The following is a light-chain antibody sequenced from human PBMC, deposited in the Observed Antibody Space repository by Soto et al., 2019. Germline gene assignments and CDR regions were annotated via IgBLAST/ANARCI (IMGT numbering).Light chain of an antibody. Sequence: QSALTQPASVSGSPGQSITISCTGTSSDVGGYNYVSWYQQHPGKAPKLMIFEVSNRPSGISIRFSGSKSGNTASLTISGLQTEDEADYYCSSYTNNSPYVFGTGTKLTVL. CDR3: SSYTNNSPYV. CDR2: EVS. CDR1: SSDVGGYNY. J-gene: IGLJ1*01. V-gene: IGLV2-14*01.